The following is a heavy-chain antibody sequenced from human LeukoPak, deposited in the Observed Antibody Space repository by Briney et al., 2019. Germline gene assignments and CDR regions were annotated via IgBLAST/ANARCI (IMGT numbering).Heavy chain of an antibody. CDR2: INPSGGST. CDR3: AREEYLSPDAFDI. J-gene: IGHJ3*02. D-gene: IGHD6-6*01. V-gene: IGHV1-46*01. Sequence: ASVKVSCKASGYTFTSYYMHWVRQAPGQGLDWMGIINPSGGSTSYAQKFQGRVTMTRDMSTSTVYMELSSLRSEDTAVYYCAREEYLSPDAFDIWGQGTMVTVSS. CDR1: GYTFTSYY.